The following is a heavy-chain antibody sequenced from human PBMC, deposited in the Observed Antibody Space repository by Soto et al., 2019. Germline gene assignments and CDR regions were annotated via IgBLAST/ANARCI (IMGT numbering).Heavy chain of an antibody. CDR3: AKGGGIYERAVVIDYLDY. CDR2: IGGSGDNT. J-gene: IGHJ4*02. V-gene: IGHV3-23*01. CDR1: GFTFSSYA. Sequence: EVQLLESGGDLVQPGGSLRLSCAASGFTFSSYAMSWVRQAPGKGLEWVSAIGGSGDNTYYADSVKGRFTISRDNSKNTLYLQMNSLRAEDTAVYYCAKGGGIYERAVVIDYLDYWGQGTLVTVS. D-gene: IGHD3-22*01.